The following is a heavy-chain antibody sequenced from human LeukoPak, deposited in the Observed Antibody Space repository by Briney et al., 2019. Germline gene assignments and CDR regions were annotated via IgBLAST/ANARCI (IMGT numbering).Heavy chain of an antibody. CDR2: IKHDASET. CDR1: GFTFSTAW. V-gene: IGHV3-7*01. Sequence: GGSLRLSCAASGFTFSTAWMSWVRQAPGKGLEWVANIKHDASETNYVDSVKGRFTISRDNAKNSLYLQMNSLRAEDTAVYYCARPRVPDSWGQGTLVTVSS. CDR3: ARPRVPDS. J-gene: IGHJ4*02.